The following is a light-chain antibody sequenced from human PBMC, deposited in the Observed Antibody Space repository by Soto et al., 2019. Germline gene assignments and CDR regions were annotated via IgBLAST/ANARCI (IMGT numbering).Light chain of an antibody. CDR1: SSDVGGYNY. J-gene: IGLJ1*01. CDR2: DVS. CDR3: TSYTSSGTYV. Sequence: QSALTQPASVSGSPVRSITISCTGTSSDVGGYNYVSWHQQHPGKAPKLTIYDVSSRLSGVSNRFSASKSGNTASLTISGLQAEDEADYYCTSYTSSGTYVFGTGTKVTV. V-gene: IGLV2-14*01.